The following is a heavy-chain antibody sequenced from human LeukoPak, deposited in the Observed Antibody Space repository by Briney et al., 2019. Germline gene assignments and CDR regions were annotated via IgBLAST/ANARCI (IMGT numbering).Heavy chain of an antibody. V-gene: IGHV3-9*01. J-gene: IGHJ6*02. CDR1: GFTFDDYA. CDR2: ISWNSDTV. CDR3: AKGFIAISPGNGGRIAARLEGYYYGMDV. Sequence: GRSLRLSCAASGFTFDDYAMHWVRQAPGKGLEGVSAISWNSDTVHYADSVKGRFTISRDNAKNSLYLQMNSLRAEDTALYYCAKGFIAISPGNGGRIAARLEGYYYGMDVWGQGTTVTVSS. D-gene: IGHD6-6*01.